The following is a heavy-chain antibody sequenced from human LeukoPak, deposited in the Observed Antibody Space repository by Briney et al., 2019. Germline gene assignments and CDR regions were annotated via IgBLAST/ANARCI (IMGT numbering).Heavy chain of an antibody. CDR3: ASQPAYNYMDV. Sequence: PSETLSLTCAVSGYSITSGYYWGWIRQPPGKGLEWIGSVYHSGSSYYNPSLKSRVTISVDTSRNQFSLQLSSVTAADTAVYYCASQPAYNYMDVWGEGTTVTVSS. CDR2: VYHSGSS. V-gene: IGHV4-38-2*01. J-gene: IGHJ6*03. D-gene: IGHD2-2*01. CDR1: GYSITSGYY.